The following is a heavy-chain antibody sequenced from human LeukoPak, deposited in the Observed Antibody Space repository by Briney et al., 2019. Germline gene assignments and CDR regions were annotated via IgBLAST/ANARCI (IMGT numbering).Heavy chain of an antibody. D-gene: IGHD2-15*01. J-gene: IGHJ5*02. V-gene: IGHV4-59*01. CDR3: ARLATPLSWFDP. CDR1: GGSISSYY. Sequence: SETLSLTCTVSGGSISSYYWSWIRQPPGKGLEWIGYIYDSGSTNYNPSLKSRVTISVDTSKNQFSLKLRSMTAADTAVYFCARLATPLSWFDPWGQGTLVTVSS. CDR2: IYDSGST.